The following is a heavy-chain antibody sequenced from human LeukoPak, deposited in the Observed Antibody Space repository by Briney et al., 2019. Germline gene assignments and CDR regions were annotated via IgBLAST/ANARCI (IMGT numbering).Heavy chain of an antibody. CDR2: IYYSGST. CDR3: AREPWAEGFDY. D-gene: IGHD7-27*01. Sequence: KTSETLSLTCTVSGGSISSYYWSWIRQPPGKGLEWIGYIYYSGSTNYNPSLKSRVTISVDTSKNQFSLKLSSVTAADTAVYYCAREPWAEGFDYWGQGTLVTVSS. V-gene: IGHV4-59*01. J-gene: IGHJ4*02. CDR1: GGSISSYY.